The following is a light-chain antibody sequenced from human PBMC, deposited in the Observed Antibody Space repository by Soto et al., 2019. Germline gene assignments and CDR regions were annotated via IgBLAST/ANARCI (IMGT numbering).Light chain of an antibody. Sequence: EVVLTQSPATLSLSPGERATLSCRASQSVSSYLAWYQQKPSQAPRLLISDASNRATGIPARFSGSGSGTDFTLTISSLEPEDFALYYCQQCSNWPLTFGGGTKVEIK. CDR1: QSVSSY. J-gene: IGKJ4*01. CDR3: QQCSNWPLT. V-gene: IGKV3-11*01. CDR2: DAS.